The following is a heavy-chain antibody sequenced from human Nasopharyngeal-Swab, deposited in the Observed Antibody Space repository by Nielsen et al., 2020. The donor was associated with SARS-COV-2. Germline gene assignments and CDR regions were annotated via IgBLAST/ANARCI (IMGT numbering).Heavy chain of an antibody. CDR2: ISSGSSYI. V-gene: IGHV3-21*01. CDR1: GFTFSSYC. Sequence: GGSLRLSCAASGFTFSSYCMNWVRQAPGKGLEWVSSISSGSSYIYYADSVKGRFTISRDNAKNSLYLQMNSLRAEDTAVYYCARDPIGYSSSSWWFDPWGQGTLVTVSS. J-gene: IGHJ5*02. CDR3: ARDPIGYSSSSWWFDP. D-gene: IGHD6-13*01.